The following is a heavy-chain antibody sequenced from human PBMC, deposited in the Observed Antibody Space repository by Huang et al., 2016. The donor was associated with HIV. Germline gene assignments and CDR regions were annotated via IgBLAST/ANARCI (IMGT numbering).Heavy chain of an antibody. V-gene: IGHV4-39*01. Sequence: QLQLQESGPGQVKPSETLSLTCTVSGDFISSTNYYWGWIRQSPGKGLEWVGGVYQSGSTNYNPSIKSRVTLSVDTSRNQFSLRLNSVTAADTAVYYCASQHIGAAATWFWGRGTQVAVSS. CDR3: ASQHIGAAATWF. J-gene: IGHJ4*02. CDR1: GDFISSTNYY. CDR2: VYQSGST. D-gene: IGHD6-13*01.